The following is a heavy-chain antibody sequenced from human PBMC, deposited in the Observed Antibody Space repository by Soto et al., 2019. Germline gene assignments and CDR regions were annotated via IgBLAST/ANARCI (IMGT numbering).Heavy chain of an antibody. CDR2: ISYDGSNK. Sequence: QVQLVESGGGVVQPGRSLRLSCAASGFTFSSYAMHWVRQAPGKGLEWVAVISYDGSNKYYADSVKGRFTISRDNSKNTLYLQMNILRAEDTTVYYCARDGPEPHRYCSSTSCYFGGCDYWGQGTLLTVSS. J-gene: IGHJ4*02. CDR1: GFTFSSYA. V-gene: IGHV3-30-3*01. CDR3: ARDGPEPHRYCSSTSCYFGGCDY. D-gene: IGHD2-2*01.